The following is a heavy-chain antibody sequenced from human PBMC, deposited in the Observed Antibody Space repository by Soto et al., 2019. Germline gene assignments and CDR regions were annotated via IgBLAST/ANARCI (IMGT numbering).Heavy chain of an antibody. V-gene: IGHV1-69*13. Sequence: SVKVSCKASGGTFRNYGIGWVRQAPGQGLEWMGGIIPVFGTTNYAQKFQGRVTITADESTSTAYIEVSSLRSEDTAMFYCGRYCSGGSCHTLDYYGMDVWGQGTTVTVSS. J-gene: IGHJ6*02. CDR2: IIPVFGTT. CDR3: GRYCSGGSCHTLDYYGMDV. D-gene: IGHD2-15*01. CDR1: GGTFRNYG.